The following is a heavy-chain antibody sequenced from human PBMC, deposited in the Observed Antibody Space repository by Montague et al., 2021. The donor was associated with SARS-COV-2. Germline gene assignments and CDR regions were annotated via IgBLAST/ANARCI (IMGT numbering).Heavy chain of an antibody. Sequence: SETLSLTCTVSGGSFSTYYWSWIRQPPGKGLEWIGDIYYSGSTNXXPSLKSRVTISVDTSKNQFSLKLSSVTAAGTAVYYCARAEITIVRRVNRWAFDNWGQGTMVTVSS. D-gene: IGHD3-10*01. CDR1: GGSFSTYY. CDR3: ARAEITIVRRVNRWAFDN. J-gene: IGHJ3*02. V-gene: IGHV4-59*01. CDR2: IYYSGST.